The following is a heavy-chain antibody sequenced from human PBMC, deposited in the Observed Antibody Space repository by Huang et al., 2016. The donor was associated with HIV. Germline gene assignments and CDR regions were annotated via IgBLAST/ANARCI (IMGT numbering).Heavy chain of an antibody. Sequence: LVESGGGVVQPGGSRRLSCAGSTATFNADWMSWVGQRPGQGLEWVANIKQDGSEKYYMDSVEGRFNISRDNVKKLLFLEMNNLRVADTAVYYCATKASAMDIWGQGTTVIVSS. J-gene: IGHJ6*02. CDR3: ATKASAMDI. CDR1: TATFNADW. V-gene: IGHV3-7*01. CDR2: IKQDGSEK. D-gene: IGHD1-7*01.